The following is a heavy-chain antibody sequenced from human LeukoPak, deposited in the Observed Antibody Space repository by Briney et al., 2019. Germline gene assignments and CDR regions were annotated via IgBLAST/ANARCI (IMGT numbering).Heavy chain of an antibody. V-gene: IGHV3-23*01. D-gene: IGHD2-2*01. CDR3: AKFGCRSTSCPFDS. J-gene: IGHJ4*02. CDR1: GFTFCSND. Sequence: GGSLRLSCAPSGFTFCSNDMTWVRQAPGKGLEWVSGISGSGGYTRYADSVKGRFTISRDNSKNTLYLQMNSLRAEDTALYYCAKFGCRSTSCPFDSWGQGTPVTVSS. CDR2: ISGSGGYT.